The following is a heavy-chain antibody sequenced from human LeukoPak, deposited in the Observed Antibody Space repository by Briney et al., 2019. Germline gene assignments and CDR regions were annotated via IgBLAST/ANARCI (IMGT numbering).Heavy chain of an antibody. J-gene: IGHJ4*02. V-gene: IGHV1-18*04. CDR2: ISAYNGNT. CDR1: GYTFTSYG. D-gene: IGHD6-19*01. Sequence: GASVKVSCKASGYTFTSYGISWVRQAPGQGLEWMGWISAYNGNTNYAQNLKGRVTMSTGIYTSTAYMELRSLRSDDTAVYYCARAYSSGWYLDYWGQGTLVTVSS. CDR3: ARAYSSGWYLDY.